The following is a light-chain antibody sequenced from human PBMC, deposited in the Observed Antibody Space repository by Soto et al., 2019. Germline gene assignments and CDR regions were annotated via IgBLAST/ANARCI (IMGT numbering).Light chain of an antibody. CDR3: QQYNSLPWT. J-gene: IGKJ1*01. Sequence: AIQMTQSPSSLSASVGDRVTITCRASQGIRNDLGWYQQKPGKAPNLLIYATSSLQGGVPSRFSGSGSGTDFTLTINRLQPDDFATYYCQQYNSLPWTFGQGTKVDIK. CDR2: ATS. V-gene: IGKV1-6*01. CDR1: QGIRND.